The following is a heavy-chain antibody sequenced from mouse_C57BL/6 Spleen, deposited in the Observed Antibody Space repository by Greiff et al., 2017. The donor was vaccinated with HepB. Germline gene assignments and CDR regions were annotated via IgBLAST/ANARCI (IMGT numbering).Heavy chain of an antibody. J-gene: IGHJ2*01. CDR1: GFTFSDYG. CDR3: ARGSTVVARGLDY. V-gene: IGHV5-17*01. Sequence: EVKLMESGGGLVKPGGSLKLSCAASGFTFSDYGMHWVRQAPEKGLEWVAYISSGSSTIYYADTVKGRCTISRDNAKNTLFLQMTSLRSEDTAMYYCARGSTVVARGLDYWGQGTTLTVSS. CDR2: ISSGSSTI. D-gene: IGHD1-1*01.